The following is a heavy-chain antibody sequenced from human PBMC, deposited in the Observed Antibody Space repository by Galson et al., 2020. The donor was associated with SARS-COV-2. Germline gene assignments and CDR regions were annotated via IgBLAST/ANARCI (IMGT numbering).Heavy chain of an antibody. CDR1: GGSISGSYYY. CDR2: IYYRGYT. Sequence: SETLSLTCSVSGGSISGSYYYWGWIRQPPGKGLEWIASIYYRGYTYHTPSLESRVTISVDVSKNQFSLSLRSVTAADTAIYYCARQASEWDPFDSWGQGTRVTVSS. V-gene: IGHV4-39*01. J-gene: IGHJ4*02. D-gene: IGHD1-26*01. CDR3: ARQASEWDPFDS.